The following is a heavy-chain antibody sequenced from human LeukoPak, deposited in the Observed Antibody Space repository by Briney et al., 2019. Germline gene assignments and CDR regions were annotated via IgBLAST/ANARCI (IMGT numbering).Heavy chain of an antibody. CDR3: ARERGSIASRGAFDI. CDR2: IYYSGST. CDR1: GGSLSSGGYS. D-gene: IGHD2-2*01. J-gene: IGHJ3*02. V-gene: IGHV4-30-4*07. Sequence: SETLSLTCAVSGGSLSSGGYSWSWIRQPPGTGLEWVGYIYYSGSTYYNPSLKSRVTISVDTSKNQFSLKLSSVTAADTAVYYCARERGSIASRGAFDIWGQGTLVTVSS.